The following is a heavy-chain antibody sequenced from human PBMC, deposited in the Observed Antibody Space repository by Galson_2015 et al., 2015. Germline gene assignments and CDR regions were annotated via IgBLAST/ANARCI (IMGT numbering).Heavy chain of an antibody. CDR2: ISWNSGSI. D-gene: IGHD1-26*01. CDR1: GFTFDDYA. J-gene: IGHJ3*02. V-gene: IGHV3-9*01. CDR3: VKDRKIVGATDGFDI. Sequence: SLRLSCAASGFTFDDYAMHWVRQAPRKGLEWVSGISWNSGSIAYGDSVKGRFTISRDNAKNSLYLQMNSLRAEDTALYYCVKDRKIVGATDGFDIWGQGTMVTVSS.